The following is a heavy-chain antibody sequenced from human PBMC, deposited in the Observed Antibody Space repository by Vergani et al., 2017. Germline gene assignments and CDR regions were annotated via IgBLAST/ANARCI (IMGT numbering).Heavy chain of an antibody. J-gene: IGHJ5*02. CDR2: INHSGST. CDR1: GGSFSGYY. Sequence: QVQLQQWGAGLLKPSETLSLTCAVYGGSFSGYYWSWIRQPPGKGLEWIGEINHSGSTNYNPSLKSRVTISVDTSKNQFSLKLSSVTAADTAVYYCARGRXVRTYYYGSGSYHNWFDPWGQGTRVTVSS. V-gene: IGHV4-34*01. CDR3: ARGRXVRTYYYGSGSYHNWFDP. D-gene: IGHD3-10*01.